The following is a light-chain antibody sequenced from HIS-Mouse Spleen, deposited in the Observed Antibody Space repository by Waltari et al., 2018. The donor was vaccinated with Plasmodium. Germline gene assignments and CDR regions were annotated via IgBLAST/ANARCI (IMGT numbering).Light chain of an antibody. CDR3: QQRSNWPRVLT. Sequence: EIVLTQSPATLSLSPGERATLSCRASQSVSSYLAWYQQKPGQAPRLLIYDASNRATGIPARFSGSGSGTDFTHTISSLEPEDFAVYYCQQRSNWPRVLTFGGGTKVEIK. CDR2: DAS. J-gene: IGKJ4*01. V-gene: IGKV3-11*01. CDR1: QSVSSY.